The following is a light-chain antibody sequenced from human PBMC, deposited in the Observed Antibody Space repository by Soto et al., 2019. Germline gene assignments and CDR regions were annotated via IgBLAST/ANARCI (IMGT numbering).Light chain of an antibody. V-gene: IGLV2-23*02. CDR1: RSDVGSHNL. CDR3: CSYAGSSTVV. Sequence: HSVLTQPASVSGSPGQSITISCTGTRSDVGSHNLVSWYQQDPGKAPKLIIYDVNKRPSGVSNRFSGSKSGNTASLTISGLQAEDEADYYCCSYAGSSTVVFGGGTKLTVL. J-gene: IGLJ2*01. CDR2: DVN.